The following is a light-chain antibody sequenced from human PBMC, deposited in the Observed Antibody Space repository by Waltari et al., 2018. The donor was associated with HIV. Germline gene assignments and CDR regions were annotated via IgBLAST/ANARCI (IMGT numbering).Light chain of an antibody. V-gene: IGLV2-8*01. J-gene: IGLJ2*01. Sequence: QSALTHTPSASGSLGQSVPISCFGSSTDLGAYDSVSWFQRLPQNAPPPVLYAVTKRPSGFPDRFAGSRSGNTAFLTVSGLQPNVTAAYFCSSYGDNNWVLFGGGTNLTVL. CDR1: STDLGAYDS. CDR3: SSYGDNNWVL. CDR2: AVT.